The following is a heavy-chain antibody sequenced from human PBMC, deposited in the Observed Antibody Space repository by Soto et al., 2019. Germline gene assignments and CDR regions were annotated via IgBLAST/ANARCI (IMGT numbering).Heavy chain of an antibody. V-gene: IGHV3-13*05. CDR3: ARGGGSWRPYYYYGMDV. Sequence: WWSLRLSCAASVFTFSSYDMHWFRQPTGKGLEWVSAIGTADDPYYPGSVKGRFTISRENAKNSLYLQMNSLRAGDTAVYYCARGGGSWRPYYYYGMDVWGQGTTVTVSS. D-gene: IGHD6-13*01. CDR2: IGTADDP. J-gene: IGHJ6*02. CDR1: VFTFSSYD.